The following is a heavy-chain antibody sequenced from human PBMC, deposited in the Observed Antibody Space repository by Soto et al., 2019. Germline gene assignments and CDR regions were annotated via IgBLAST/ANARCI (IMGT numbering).Heavy chain of an antibody. CDR1: GFSLSTSGVG. D-gene: IGHD1-26*01. J-gene: IGHJ5*02. V-gene: IGHV2-5*02. Sequence: QITLKESGPTLVKPTQTLTLTCTFSGFSLSTSGVGVGWIRQPPGKALEWLALIYWDDDKRYSPSLKSRLTIXXDXSXTHVVLTLTNMDPVDTATYYCAPSRIVGARSTWFDPWGQGTLVTVSS. CDR3: APSRIVGARSTWFDP. CDR2: IYWDDDK.